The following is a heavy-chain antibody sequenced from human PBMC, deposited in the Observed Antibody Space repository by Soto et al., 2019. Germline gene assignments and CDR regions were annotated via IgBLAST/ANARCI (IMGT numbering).Heavy chain of an antibody. D-gene: IGHD5-12*01. CDR3: TKDDGYNDSTYYHYFGMDV. CDR1: GFTFSGYY. CDR2: ISYDGSTE. V-gene: IGHV3-30*18. J-gene: IGHJ6*02. Sequence: LRLSCAASGFTFSGYYMHWVRQAPGKGLEWVAVISYDGSTEYYADSVKGRFTISRDSSANRLFLQMNSLRPEDTAVYYCTKDDGYNDSTYYHYFGMDVWGQGTTVTVSS.